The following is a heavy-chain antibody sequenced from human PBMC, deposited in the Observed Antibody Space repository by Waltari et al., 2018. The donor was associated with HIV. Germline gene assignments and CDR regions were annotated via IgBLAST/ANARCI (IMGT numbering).Heavy chain of an antibody. V-gene: IGHV1-2*02. D-gene: IGHD3-22*01. Sequence: QVQLVQSGAEVKKPGASVKVSCKASGYTFTGYYMHWVRQAPGQGLEWMGRIKPNRGGTNYAQKCHGRCTMTRETSSSTAYMELRRLRSDDTAVYYCARDTQYDYDSKGGWFDPWGQGTLVTVSS. J-gene: IGHJ5*02. CDR1: GYTFTGYY. CDR3: ARDTQYDYDSKGGWFDP. CDR2: IKPNRGGT.